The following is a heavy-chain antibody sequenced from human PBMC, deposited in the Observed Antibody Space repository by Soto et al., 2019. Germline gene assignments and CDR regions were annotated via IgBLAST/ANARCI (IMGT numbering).Heavy chain of an antibody. CDR1: GGSISSGDSD. D-gene: IGHD3-22*01. V-gene: IGHV4-30-4*01. CDR2: IYYSGTT. CDR3: ASSRHNYDSSVWYLFDP. J-gene: IGHJ5*02. Sequence: QVQLQASGPGLVKPSQTLSLTCTVSGGSISSGDSDWNWIRQPPGKGLEWIGYIYYSGTTSYNPSLKSRVTISADTSKKQVSRSLSSVTVADTAVYYCASSRHNYDSSVWYLFDPCGRGTLVTVSS.